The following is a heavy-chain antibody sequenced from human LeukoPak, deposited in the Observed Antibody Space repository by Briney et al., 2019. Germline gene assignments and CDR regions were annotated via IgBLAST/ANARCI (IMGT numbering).Heavy chain of an antibody. CDR3: AKMGFWSGYSPYYYYMDV. V-gene: IGHV3-23*01. D-gene: IGHD3-3*01. CDR1: GFTFSSYA. Sequence: RPGGSLRLSCAASGFTFSSYAMSWVRRAPGKGLEWVSAISGSGGSTYYADSVKGRFTISRDNSKNTLYLQMNSLRAEDTAVYYCAKMGFWSGYSPYYYYMDVWGKGTTVTVSS. J-gene: IGHJ6*03. CDR2: ISGSGGST.